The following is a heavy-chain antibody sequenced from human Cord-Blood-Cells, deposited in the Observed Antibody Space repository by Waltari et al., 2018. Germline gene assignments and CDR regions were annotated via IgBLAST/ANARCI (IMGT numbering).Heavy chain of an antibody. V-gene: IGHV4-34*01. CDR2: INHSGST. D-gene: IGHD2-2*01. CDR1: GGSFSGYY. J-gene: IGHJ6*02. CDR3: AANQLLGGYYGMDV. Sequence: QVQLQQWGAGLLKPSETLSLTCAVYGGSFSGYYWSWIRQPPGKGLEWIGEINHSGSTNYNPSLKSRVTISVDTSKNQFSLKLGSVTAADTAVYYCAANQLLGGYYGMDVWGQGTTVTVSS.